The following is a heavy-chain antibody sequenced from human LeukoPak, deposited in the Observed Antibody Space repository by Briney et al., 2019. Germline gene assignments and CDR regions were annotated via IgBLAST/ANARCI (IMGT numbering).Heavy chain of an antibody. J-gene: IGHJ4*02. CDR3: ARDRATYADGNFDS. Sequence: ASVKVSCKASGYLFIGFYIHWVRQAPGQGLEWMGWINPNNGDTNYAQTFQGRVTMTRDTSISTAYMEPSWLRSDDTAVYYCARDRATYADGNFDSWGQGTLVTVSS. CDR2: INPNNGDT. CDR1: GYLFIGFY. V-gene: IGHV1-2*02. D-gene: IGHD3-16*01.